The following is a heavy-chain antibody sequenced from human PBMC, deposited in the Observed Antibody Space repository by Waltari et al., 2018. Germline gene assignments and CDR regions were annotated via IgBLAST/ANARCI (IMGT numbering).Heavy chain of an antibody. Sequence: QVQLQESGPGLVKPSETLTLTCTVSGGSISSYYWSWLRQPAGKGREWIGRIYTSGSTNHNPSLKSRCTMSVDTAKTQFSLKLSSVTAADPAVYYCARGGGPGYYLFDYWGQGTLVTVSS. V-gene: IGHV4-4*07. D-gene: IGHD3-9*01. CDR3: ARGGGPGYYLFDY. J-gene: IGHJ4*02. CDR2: IYTSGST. CDR1: GGSISSYY.